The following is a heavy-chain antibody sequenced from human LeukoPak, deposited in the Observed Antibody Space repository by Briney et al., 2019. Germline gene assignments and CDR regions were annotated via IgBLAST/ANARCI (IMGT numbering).Heavy chain of an antibody. J-gene: IGHJ4*02. CDR3: ARDGPVAGVELDC. Sequence: GMSLRLSCAVSGFTFSSYGMHWVRQAPGKGLEWMAVISYDGTNKYYADSVKGRFTISRDNAKNSLFLQMNSLRAEDTALYYCARDGPVAGVELDCWGQGTLVTVSS. CDR2: ISYDGTNK. D-gene: IGHD6-19*01. V-gene: IGHV3-30*03. CDR1: GFTFSSYG.